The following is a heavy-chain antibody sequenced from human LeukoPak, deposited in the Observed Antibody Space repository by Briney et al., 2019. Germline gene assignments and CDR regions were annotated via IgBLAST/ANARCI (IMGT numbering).Heavy chain of an antibody. Sequence: PSETLSLTCTVSGGSISSYYWSWARQTPGKGLEWVSGISGGGVTTYYADSVKGRFTISRDNSKNTLYLQMNSLRADDTAIYYCARNQQLGGHSYYYYGMDVWGQGTTVTVSS. D-gene: IGHD3-16*01. J-gene: IGHJ6*02. CDR3: ARNQQLGGHSYYYYGMDV. CDR1: GGSISSYY. CDR2: ISGGGVTT. V-gene: IGHV3-23*01.